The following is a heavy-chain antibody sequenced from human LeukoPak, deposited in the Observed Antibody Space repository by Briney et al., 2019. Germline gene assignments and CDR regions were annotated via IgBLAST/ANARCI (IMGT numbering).Heavy chain of an antibody. V-gene: IGHV4-59*01. Sequence: SETLSLTRTVSGGSISSYYWSWVRQPPGRGLEWIGYIYYSGSTNYNPSLKSRVTISVDTSKNQFSLKLSSVTAADTAVYYCAYYGFWSGYPSVWGQGTTVTVSS. CDR3: AYYGFWSGYPSV. CDR2: IYYSGST. CDR1: GGSISSYY. D-gene: IGHD3-3*01. J-gene: IGHJ6*02.